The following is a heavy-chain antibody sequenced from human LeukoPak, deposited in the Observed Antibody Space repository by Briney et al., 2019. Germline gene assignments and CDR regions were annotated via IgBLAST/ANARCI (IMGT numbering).Heavy chain of an antibody. CDR2: FYYSGNT. CDR3: ARQEIGLRSFDP. D-gene: IGHD3/OR15-3a*01. CDR1: GGSISSNSYY. Sequence: SETLSLTCSVSGGSISSNSYYWGWIRQPPGKGLEWIGSFYYSGNTYYNPSLKSRVTISVDTSKNQFSLNLSSVTAADTAVYYCARQEIGLRSFDPWGQGTLVTVSS. V-gene: IGHV4-39*01. J-gene: IGHJ5*02.